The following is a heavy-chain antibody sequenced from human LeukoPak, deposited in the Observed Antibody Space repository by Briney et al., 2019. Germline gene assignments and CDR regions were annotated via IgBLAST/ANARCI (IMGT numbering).Heavy chain of an antibody. CDR1: GGSISSYY. Sequence: SETLSLTCTVSGGSISSYYWSWIRQPPGKGLEWIGYMYYSGSTNSDPSLKSRVTMSINTSKNQFSLRLSSVTAADTAVYYCARGSDYGDYWGQGTLVTVSS. J-gene: IGHJ4*02. CDR3: ARGSDYGDY. D-gene: IGHD3-3*01. CDR2: MYYSGST. V-gene: IGHV4-59*01.